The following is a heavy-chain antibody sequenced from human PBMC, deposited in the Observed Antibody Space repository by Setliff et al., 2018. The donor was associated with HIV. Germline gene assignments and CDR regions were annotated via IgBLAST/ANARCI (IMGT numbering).Heavy chain of an antibody. J-gene: IGHJ4*02. CDR1: GFTFSNAW. CDR2: ISRGGST. Sequence: GGSLRLSCAASGFTFSNAWMSWVRQAPGKGLEWVSTISRGGSTHHADSVKGRFTISRDNSKNTLYLQMNSLRAEDTAVYYCAKPTYYYDDSGYSGGDYWGQGTLVTVSS. D-gene: IGHD3-22*01. V-gene: IGHV3-23*01. CDR3: AKPTYYYDDSGYSGGDY.